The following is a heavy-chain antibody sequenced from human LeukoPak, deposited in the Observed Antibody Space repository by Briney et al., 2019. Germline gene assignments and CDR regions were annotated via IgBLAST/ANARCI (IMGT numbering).Heavy chain of an antibody. CDR3: ARGRGTIFGVGNPFFDY. CDR2: INHSGST. J-gene: IGHJ4*02. CDR1: GGSFSGYY. V-gene: IGHV4-34*01. Sequence: SETLSLTCAVYGGSFSGYYWSWIRQPRGKGLEWIGEINHSGSTNYNPSLKSRVTISVDTSKNQFSLKLSSVTAADTAVYYCARGRGTIFGVGNPFFDYWGQGTLVTVSS. D-gene: IGHD3-3*01.